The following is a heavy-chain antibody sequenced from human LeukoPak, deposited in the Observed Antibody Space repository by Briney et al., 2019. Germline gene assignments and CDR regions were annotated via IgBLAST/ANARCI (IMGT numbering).Heavy chain of an antibody. D-gene: IGHD5-18*01. CDR3: ATIQLWFAGTPN. J-gene: IGHJ4*02. CDR1: GGSISSSNYY. Sequence: PSETLSLTCTVSGGSISSSNYYWGWIRQSPGKGLEWIVSLYYGGNTYYNPSLKSRVTISVDTSKNQFSLRLTSVTAADTAVYYCATIQLWFAGTPNWGQGTLVIVSS. V-gene: IGHV4-39*01. CDR2: LYYGGNT.